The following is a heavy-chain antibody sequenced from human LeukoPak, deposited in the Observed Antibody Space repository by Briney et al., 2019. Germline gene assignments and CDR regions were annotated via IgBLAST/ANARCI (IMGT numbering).Heavy chain of an antibody. CDR3: ARTRGYYDSSGYCFDY. V-gene: IGHV3-48*04. Sequence: PGGSLRLPCAASGFAFSGYSMNWVRQAPGKGLEWVSYISSSSDTLYYADSVKGRFTISRDNAKNSLYLQMNSLRAEDTAVYYCARTRGYYDSSGYCFDYWGQGTLVTVSS. J-gene: IGHJ4*02. CDR2: ISSSSDTL. D-gene: IGHD3-22*01. CDR1: GFAFSGYS.